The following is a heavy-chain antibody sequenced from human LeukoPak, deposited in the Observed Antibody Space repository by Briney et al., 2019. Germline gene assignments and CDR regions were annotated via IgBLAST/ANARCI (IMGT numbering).Heavy chain of an antibody. Sequence: GGSLRLSCAASGFTFSSYSMNWVRQAPGKGLEWVSSISSSSSYIYYADSVKRRFTISRDNAKNSLYLQMNSLRAEDTAVYYCARGGFSHATDYWGQGTLVTVSS. V-gene: IGHV3-21*01. J-gene: IGHJ4*02. CDR1: GFTFSSYS. CDR3: ARGGFSHATDY. CDR2: ISSSSSYI.